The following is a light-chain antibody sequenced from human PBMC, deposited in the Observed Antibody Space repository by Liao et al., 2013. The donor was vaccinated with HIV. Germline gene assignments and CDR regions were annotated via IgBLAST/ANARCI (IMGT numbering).Light chain of an antibody. J-gene: IGLJ3*02. CDR3: QIWDNSHDHQV. Sequence: SYVLTQPPSVSVAPGKTARITCGGDNIGDKGVHWYQQQPGQAPVLVIYSDAERPSGIPERFAGSNSANTATLTISTVEAGDEADYYCQIWDNSHDHQVFGGGTKLTVL. CDR1: NIGDKG. CDR2: SDA. V-gene: IGLV3-21*04.